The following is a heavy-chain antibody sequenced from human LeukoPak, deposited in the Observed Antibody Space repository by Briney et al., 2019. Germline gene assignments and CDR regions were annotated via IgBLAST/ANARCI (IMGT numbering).Heavy chain of an antibody. Sequence: SETLSLTCTVSGDSISSSSYYWVWIRQPPGKGLEWIGSIYHSGSTYYSPSLKSRVTISVDTSKNQFSLKLSSVTAADTAVYYCARHVGQSVTYPWFDPWGQGILVTVSS. CDR1: GDSISSSSYY. J-gene: IGHJ5*02. V-gene: IGHV4-39*01. D-gene: IGHD2-15*01. CDR3: ARHVGQSVTYPWFDP. CDR2: IYHSGST.